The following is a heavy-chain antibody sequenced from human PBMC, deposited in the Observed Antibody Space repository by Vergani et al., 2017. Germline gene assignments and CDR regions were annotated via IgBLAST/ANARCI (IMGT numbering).Heavy chain of an antibody. Sequence: QVQLVESGGGVVQPGTSLRLSCEASGFKFSQFGMHWVRQGPGKGLDWVAFISYAGSKTQYADSEKGRVTISRDNSKNTVGLEMSSLRVDDTATYYCARDVWDCSGISCLLRAGEFYYMDVWGQGTTVTVSS. CDR1: GFKFSQFG. CDR3: ARDVWDCSGISCLLRAGEFYYMDV. J-gene: IGHJ6*03. V-gene: IGHV3-33*05. D-gene: IGHD3-16*01. CDR2: ISYAGSKT.